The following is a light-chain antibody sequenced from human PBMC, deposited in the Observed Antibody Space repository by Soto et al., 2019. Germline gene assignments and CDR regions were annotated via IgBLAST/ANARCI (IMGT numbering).Light chain of an antibody. CDR3: LLSYGDAYV. CDR2: DTS. CDR1: TGAVTSGHY. J-gene: IGLJ1*01. Sequence: QAVVTQEPSLTVSPGGTVTLTCGSSTGAVTSGHYPYWFQQKPGQAPRTLIYDTSDKHSWTPARFSGSLLGGKAALTLSGAQPEDEAEYYCLLSYGDAYVFGTGTKVTVL. V-gene: IGLV7-46*01.